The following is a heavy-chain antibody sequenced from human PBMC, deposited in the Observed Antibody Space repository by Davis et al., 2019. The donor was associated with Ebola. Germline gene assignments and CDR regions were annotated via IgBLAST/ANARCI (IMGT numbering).Heavy chain of an antibody. CDR3: ARDKPRIVGAHYFDY. J-gene: IGHJ4*02. V-gene: IGHV3-48*02. Sequence: GESLKISCAASGFTFGSYGMNWVRQAPGKGLEWVSYISSSSSTIYYADSVKGRFTISRDNAKNSLYLQMNSLRDEDTAVYYCARDKPRIVGAHYFDYWGQGTLVTVSS. CDR1: GFTFGSYG. D-gene: IGHD1-26*01. CDR2: ISSSSSTI.